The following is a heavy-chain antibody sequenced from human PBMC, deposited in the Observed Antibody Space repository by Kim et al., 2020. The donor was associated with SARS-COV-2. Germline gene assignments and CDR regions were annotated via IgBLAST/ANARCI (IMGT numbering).Heavy chain of an antibody. CDR1: GYSFTSYW. CDR2: IDPSDSYT. D-gene: IGHD3-22*01. Sequence: GESLKISCKGSGYSFTSYWISWVRQMPGKGLEWMGRIDPSDSYTNYSPSFQGHVTISADKSISTAYLQWSSLKASDTAMYYCARRGYYYHDAFDIWGQGTMVTVSS. V-gene: IGHV5-10-1*01. J-gene: IGHJ3*02. CDR3: ARRGYYYHDAFDI.